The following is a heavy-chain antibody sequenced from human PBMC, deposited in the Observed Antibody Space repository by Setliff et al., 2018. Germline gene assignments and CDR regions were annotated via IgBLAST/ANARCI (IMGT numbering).Heavy chain of an antibody. CDR3: ARDVVRGANPVGPDY. J-gene: IGHJ4*02. CDR2: IWYDGSNK. D-gene: IGHD3-10*01. V-gene: IGHV3-33*01. Sequence: GGSLRLSCAASGFSFSSYGMHWVRQAPGKGLEWVAVIWYDGSNKYHADSVKGRLTISRDNLQNTLYLQMNGMRVEDTAVYYCARDVVRGANPVGPDYWGQGTLVTVSS. CDR1: GFSFSSYG.